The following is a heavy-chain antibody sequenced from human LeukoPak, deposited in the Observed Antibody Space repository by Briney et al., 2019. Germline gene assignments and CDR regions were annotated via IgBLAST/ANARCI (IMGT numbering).Heavy chain of an antibody. D-gene: IGHD1-1*01. CDR2: INWNGGST. CDR1: GFTFDDYG. Sequence: GGSLRLSCAASGFTFDDYGMSWVRQAPGKGLEWVSGINWNGGSTGYADSVRGRFTISRDNAKNSLYLQMNSLRAEDTAVYYCARDRLERRRGSFDYWGQGTLVTVSS. V-gene: IGHV3-20*04. CDR3: ARDRLERRRGSFDY. J-gene: IGHJ4*02.